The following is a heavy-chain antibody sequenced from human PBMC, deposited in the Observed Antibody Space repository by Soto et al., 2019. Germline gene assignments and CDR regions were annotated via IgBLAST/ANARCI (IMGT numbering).Heavy chain of an antibody. Sequence: GGSLRLSCAASGFTFSSYSMNWVRQAPGKGLEWVSYISSSSSTIYYADSVKGRFTISRDNAKNSLYLQMNSLRAEDTAVYYCAKGSLRITMIVVVTDYNWFDPWGQGTLVTVSS. CDR3: AKGSLRITMIVVVTDYNWFDP. CDR2: ISSSSSTI. CDR1: GFTFSSYS. D-gene: IGHD3-22*01. J-gene: IGHJ5*02. V-gene: IGHV3-48*01.